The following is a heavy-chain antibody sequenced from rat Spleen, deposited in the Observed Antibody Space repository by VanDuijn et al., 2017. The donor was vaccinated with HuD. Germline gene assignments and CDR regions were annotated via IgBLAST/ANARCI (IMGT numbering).Heavy chain of an antibody. V-gene: IGHV2-41*01. J-gene: IGHJ2*01. D-gene: IGHD1-1*01. CDR2: IWNTGGT. Sequence: QVQLKESGPGLVQPSQTLSLTCTVSGFSLSRHGVIWVRQPPGKGLEWMGVIWNTGGTQYNSALKSRLSISKDTSKSQVFLKMNSLQTEDTATYYCAREGYYSYYFDYWGQGVMVTVSS. CDR1: GFSLSRHG. CDR3: AREGYYSYYFDY.